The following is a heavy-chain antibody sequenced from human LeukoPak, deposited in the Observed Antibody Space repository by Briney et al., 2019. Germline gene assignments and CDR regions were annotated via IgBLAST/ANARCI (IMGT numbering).Heavy chain of an antibody. CDR2: ISWNSGSI. J-gene: IGHJ3*02. V-gene: IGHV3-9*01. D-gene: IGHD4-23*01. CDR3: AKTYGGNGDAFDI. CDR1: GFTFDDYA. Sequence: GGSLRLSCAASGFTFDDYAMHWVRQAPGKGLEWVSGISWNSGSIGYADSVKGRFTISRDNAKNSLYLQMNSLRAEDTALYYCAKTYGGNGDAFDIWGQGTMVTVS.